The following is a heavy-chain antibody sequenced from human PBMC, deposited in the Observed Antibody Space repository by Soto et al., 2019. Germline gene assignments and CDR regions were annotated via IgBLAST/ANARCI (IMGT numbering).Heavy chain of an antibody. V-gene: IGHV1-69*01. CDR1: GGTFSSYA. D-gene: IGHD3-22*01. CDR3: ARGLYYYDSSGYYLLAFDI. Sequence: QVQLVQSGAEVKKPGSSVKVSCKASGGTFSSYAISWVRQAPGQGLEWMGGIIPIFGTANYAQQFQGRVTITADESTSTAYMELSSLRSEDTAVYYCARGLYYYDSSGYYLLAFDIWGQGTMVTVSS. CDR2: IIPIFGTA. J-gene: IGHJ3*02.